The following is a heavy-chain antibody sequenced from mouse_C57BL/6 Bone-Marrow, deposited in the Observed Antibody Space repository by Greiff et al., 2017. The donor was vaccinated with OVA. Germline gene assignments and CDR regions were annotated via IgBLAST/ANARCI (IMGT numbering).Heavy chain of an antibody. V-gene: IGHV1-66*01. CDR2: IYPGSGNT. CDR1: GYSFTSYY. Sequence: VKLVESGPELVKPGASVKISCKASGYSFTSYYIHWVKQRPGQGLEWIGWIYPGSGNTKYNEKFKGKATLTADTSSSTAYMQLRSLTSEDSAVYYCARWLLLYYYAMDYWGQGTSVTVSS. J-gene: IGHJ4*01. D-gene: IGHD2-3*01. CDR3: ARWLLLYYYAMDY.